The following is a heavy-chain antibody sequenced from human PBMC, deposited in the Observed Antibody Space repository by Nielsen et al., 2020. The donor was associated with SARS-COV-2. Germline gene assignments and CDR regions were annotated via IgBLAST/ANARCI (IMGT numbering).Heavy chain of an antibody. V-gene: IGHV3-7*01. D-gene: IGHD1-1*01. CDR3: ASLNWVDPTSN. CDR1: GFTFSAYW. Sequence: LSLTCAASGFTFSAYWMNWVRQAPGKGLELVANIKDDGSARYYVDSVKGRFTISKDNAKNSLYLQMHNLRAEDTAVYFCASLNWVDPTSNWGPGTPVTVSA. CDR2: IKDDGSAR. J-gene: IGHJ4*02.